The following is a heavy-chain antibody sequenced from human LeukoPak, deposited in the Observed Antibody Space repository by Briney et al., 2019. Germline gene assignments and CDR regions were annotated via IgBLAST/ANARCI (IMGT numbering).Heavy chain of an antibody. D-gene: IGHD6-19*01. V-gene: IGHV3-30-3*01. J-gene: IGHJ4*02. CDR3: ARDLLDSSGWYYFDY. CDR1: GFTFSTYA. Sequence: GGSLRLSCAASGFTFSTYAMHWVRQAPVKGLEWVAIISSDGNNKYYAESVKGRFTISRDNSNNTLSLQMNDLRAEDTAVYYCARDLLDSSGWYYFDYWGQGTLVTVSS. CDR2: ISSDGNNK.